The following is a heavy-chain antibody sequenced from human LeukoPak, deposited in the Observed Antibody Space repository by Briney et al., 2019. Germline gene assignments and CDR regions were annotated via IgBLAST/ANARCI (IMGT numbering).Heavy chain of an antibody. CDR2: SYHSGST. D-gene: IGHD6-19*01. CDR1: GGSISSSNL. J-gene: IGHJ6*03. CDR3: ARGGWMWGSGSDVHSKYYYYMDV. V-gene: IGHV4-4*02. Sequence: NPSETLSLTCAVSGGSISSSNLWCWVRHPPGKGLEWVGVSYHSGSTNYNPSLKSRVTISVDKSKNQFSLQLSSVTAADTAVYYCARGGWMWGSGSDVHSKYYYYMDVWGKGTTVTVSS.